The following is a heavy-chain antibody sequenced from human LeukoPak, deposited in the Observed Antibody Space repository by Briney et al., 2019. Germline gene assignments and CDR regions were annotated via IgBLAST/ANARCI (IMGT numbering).Heavy chain of an antibody. J-gene: IGHJ4*02. V-gene: IGHV4-34*01. CDR2: INHSGST. D-gene: IGHD2-2*01. CDR3: ASGHCSSTSCPLFDY. CDR1: GGSFSGYY. Sequence: SETLSLTCAVYGGSFSGYYWSWIRQPPGKGLGWIGEINHSGSTNYNPSLKSRVTISVDTSKNQFSLKLSSVTAADTAVYYCASGHCSSTSCPLFDYWGQGTLVTVSS.